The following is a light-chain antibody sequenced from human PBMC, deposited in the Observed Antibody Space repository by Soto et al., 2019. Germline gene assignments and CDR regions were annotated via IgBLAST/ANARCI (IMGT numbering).Light chain of an antibody. CDR3: QQRSNWLT. CDR1: QGIRND. CDR2: AAS. Sequence: DIQMTQSPSSLSASVGDRVTITCRASQGIRNDLGWHQQKPGKAPKLLIYAASTLQSGVPSRFSGSGSGTDFTLTISSLEPEDFAVYYCQQRSNWLTFGGGTKVDI. J-gene: IGKJ4*01. V-gene: IGKV1-17*01.